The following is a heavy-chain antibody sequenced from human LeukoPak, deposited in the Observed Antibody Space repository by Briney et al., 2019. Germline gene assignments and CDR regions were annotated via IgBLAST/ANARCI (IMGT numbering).Heavy chain of an antibody. V-gene: IGHV3-73*01. J-gene: IGHJ4*02. CDR2: IRSRANNYAT. CDR1: GFTFSDYN. CDR3: TRTPDFWSGYSD. D-gene: IGHD3-3*01. Sequence: GGSLRLSCAASGFTFSDYNMHWVRQASGKGLEWVGRIRSRANNYATAYGASVTGRFTISRDDSKNTAYLQMNSLKTEDTAVFYCTRTPDFWSGYSDWGQGTLVTVSS.